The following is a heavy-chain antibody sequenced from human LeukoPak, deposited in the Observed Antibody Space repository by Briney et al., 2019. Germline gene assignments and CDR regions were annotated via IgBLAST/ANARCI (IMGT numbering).Heavy chain of an antibody. CDR2: SSGKNGAT. CDR3: AKGETWNFDY. CDR1: GFTFSDYY. D-gene: IGHD5-12*01. Sequence: GGSLRLSCAASGFTFSDYYMSWIRQAPGKGLEWVSSSSGKNGATFYADSVKGRFTISRDNSKNTLYLQMNSLRAEDTAVYYCAKGETWNFDYWGQGTLVTVSS. V-gene: IGHV3-23*01. J-gene: IGHJ4*02.